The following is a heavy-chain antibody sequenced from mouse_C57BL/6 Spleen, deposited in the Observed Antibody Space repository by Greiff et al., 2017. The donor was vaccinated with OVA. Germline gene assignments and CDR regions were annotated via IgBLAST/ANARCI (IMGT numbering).Heavy chain of an antibody. CDR3: ARCYYGSLFDY. CDR1: GYSITSGYY. CDR2: ISYDGSN. Sequence: EVQRVESGPGLVKPSQSLSLTCSVTGYSITSGYYWNWIRQFPGNKLEWMGYISYDGSNNYNPSLKNRISITRDTSKNQFFLKLNSVTTEDTATYYCARCYYGSLFDYWGQGTTLTVSS. J-gene: IGHJ2*01. V-gene: IGHV3-6*01. D-gene: IGHD1-1*01.